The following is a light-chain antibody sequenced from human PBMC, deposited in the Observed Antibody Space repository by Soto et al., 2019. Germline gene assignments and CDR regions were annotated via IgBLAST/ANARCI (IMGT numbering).Light chain of an antibody. CDR1: QGISSY. Sequence: IRMTQSPSSLSASTGDRVTITCRASQGISSYLAWYQQKPGKAPKLLIYAASTLQSGVPSRLSGSGSGKDFTLTISSLQPEDVATYYCQKYNSARWTLGQGTKV. J-gene: IGKJ1*01. V-gene: IGKV1-27*01. CDR2: AAS. CDR3: QKYNSARWT.